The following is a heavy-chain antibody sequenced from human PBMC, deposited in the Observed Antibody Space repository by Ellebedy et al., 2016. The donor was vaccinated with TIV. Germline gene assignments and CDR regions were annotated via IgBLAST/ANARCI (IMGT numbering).Heavy chain of an antibody. Sequence: ASVKVSCKASGGTFSSYAISWVRQAPGQGLEWMGGIIPIFGPANYAQKFQGRVTITADKSTSTAYMELSSLGSEDTAVYYCARVSQREYSGYDWRPYFDYWGQGTLVTVSS. CDR3: ARVSQREYSGYDWRPYFDY. D-gene: IGHD5-12*01. V-gene: IGHV1-69*06. J-gene: IGHJ4*02. CDR1: GGTFSSYA. CDR2: IIPIFGPA.